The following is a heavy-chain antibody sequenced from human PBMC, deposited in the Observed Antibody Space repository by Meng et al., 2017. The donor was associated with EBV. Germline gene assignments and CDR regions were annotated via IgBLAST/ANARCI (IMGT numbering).Heavy chain of an antibody. J-gene: IGHJ4*02. CDR3: SRDLAGPFND. V-gene: IGHV3-74*01. CDR1: GFTFSRFW. CDR2: TNEDGGIT. Sequence: VQLVESGGGPVWPGGSLRLSCAVSGFTFSRFWMHWVRQVPGKGLVWVARTNEDGGITNYADSVKGRFIISRDNTRNTLYLQMNSLRDEDTAVYFCSRDLAGPFNDWGQGTLVTVSS.